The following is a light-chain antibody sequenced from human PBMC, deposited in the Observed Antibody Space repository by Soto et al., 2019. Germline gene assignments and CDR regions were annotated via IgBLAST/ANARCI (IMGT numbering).Light chain of an antibody. V-gene: IGLV1-44*01. J-gene: IGLJ2*01. Sequence: QSVLTQPPSASGTPGQRVTISCSGGSSNIGRNTVNWYQLLPGTAPKLLIYSNDRRPSGVPDRFSGSTSGTSASLTISGLQSEDEADYYCAAWDDSLNGPVFGGGTKVTVL. CDR2: SND. CDR3: AAWDDSLNGPV. CDR1: SSNIGRNT.